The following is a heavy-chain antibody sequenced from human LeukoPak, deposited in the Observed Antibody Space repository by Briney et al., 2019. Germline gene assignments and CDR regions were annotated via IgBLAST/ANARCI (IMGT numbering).Heavy chain of an antibody. Sequence: ASVKVSCRASGYTFTSYGISWVRQATGQGLEWMGWISAYIGNTNYAQNVQGRVTVTRDTSTSTAYMELRSLRSDDTAVYFCARDLPGAAVQGTTRGMDVWGQGTTVTVSS. CDR2: ISAYIGNT. D-gene: IGHD6-19*01. J-gene: IGHJ6*02. CDR1: GYTFTSYG. CDR3: ARDLPGAAVQGTTRGMDV. V-gene: IGHV1-18*01.